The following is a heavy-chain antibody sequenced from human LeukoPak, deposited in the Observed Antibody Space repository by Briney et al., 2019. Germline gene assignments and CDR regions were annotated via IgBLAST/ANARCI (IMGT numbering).Heavy chain of an antibody. CDR2: INPNSGGT. CDR1: GYTFTGYY. Sequence: ASVKVSCKASGYTFTGYYMHWVRQAPGQGLEWMGWINPNSGGTNYAQKFQGRVTMTRDTSISTAYMELSRLRSDDTAVYYCARVRPGIAAAGVPYNWFDPWGQGTLVTVSS. V-gene: IGHV1-2*02. CDR3: ARVRPGIAAAGVPYNWFDP. J-gene: IGHJ5*02. D-gene: IGHD6-13*01.